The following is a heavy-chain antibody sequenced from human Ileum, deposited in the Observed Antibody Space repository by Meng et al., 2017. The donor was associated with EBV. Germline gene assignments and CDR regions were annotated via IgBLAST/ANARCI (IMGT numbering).Heavy chain of an antibody. CDR1: GGSISVINW. CDR2: MSDSGIT. CDR3: AKNGEKYFEY. V-gene: IGHV4-4*01. J-gene: IGHJ4*02. Sequence: VLLRESGPGLVNPAGTLSLTCAVSGGSISVINWWSWVRQSPEKGLEWIGEMSDSGITHYNPSLKSRVTISADKSNNQFSLKLTSVTSADTAVYFCAKNGEKYFEYWGQGTLVTVSS.